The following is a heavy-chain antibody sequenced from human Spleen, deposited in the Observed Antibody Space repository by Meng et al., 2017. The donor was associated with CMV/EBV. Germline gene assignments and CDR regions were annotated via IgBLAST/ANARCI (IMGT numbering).Heavy chain of an antibody. CDR2: INPYSGGT. V-gene: IGHV1-2*02. CDR1: GYTFTGYY. J-gene: IGHJ4*02. Sequence: GESLKISCKASGYTFTGYYIHWVRQAPGQGLEWMGWINPYSGGTDYAQNFQGRVTMTRDTSISTAYMELSRLRSDDTAVYYCAVGTITIFGVAAPFDYWGQGTLVTVSS. D-gene: IGHD3-3*01. CDR3: AVGTITIFGVAAPFDY.